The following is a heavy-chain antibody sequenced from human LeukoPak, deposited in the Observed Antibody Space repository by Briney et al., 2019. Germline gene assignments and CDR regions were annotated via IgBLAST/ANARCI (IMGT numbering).Heavy chain of an antibody. CDR2: IYHSGST. Sequence: SETLSLTCAVSGYSISSGYYWGWIRQPPEKGLEWIGSIYHSGSTYYNPSLKSRVTISVDTSKNQFSLKLSSVTAADTAVYYCAALDIVVVPAAIDPWGQGTLVTVSS. CDR1: GYSISSGYY. V-gene: IGHV4-38-2*01. CDR3: AALDIVVVPAAIDP. D-gene: IGHD2-2*01. J-gene: IGHJ5*02.